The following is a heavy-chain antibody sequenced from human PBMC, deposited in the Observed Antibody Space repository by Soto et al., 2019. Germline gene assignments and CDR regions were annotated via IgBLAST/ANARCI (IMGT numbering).Heavy chain of an antibody. CDR3: AREEYYYGSGSFLGAGYYGMDV. Sequence: EVQLVESGGGLVQPGGSLRLSCAASGFTFSSYWMSWVRQAPGKGLEWVANIKQDGSEKYYVDSVKGRFTISRDNAKNSLYRQMNSLRAEDTAVYYCAREEYYYGSGSFLGAGYYGMDVWGQGTTVTVSS. V-gene: IGHV3-7*05. D-gene: IGHD3-10*01. CDR2: IKQDGSEK. J-gene: IGHJ6*02. CDR1: GFTFSSYW.